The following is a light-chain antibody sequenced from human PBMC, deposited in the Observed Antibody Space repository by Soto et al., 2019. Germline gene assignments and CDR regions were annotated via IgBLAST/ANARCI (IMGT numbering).Light chain of an antibody. Sequence: QSALTQPRSVSGSPGQSVTISCTGASSDVGGYNYVSWYQQHPDKAPKLMIYDVSKRPSGVPDRFSGSKSGNTASLTISGFQAEDEADYYCCSYAGSSVLFGGGTKLTVL. CDR2: DVS. J-gene: IGLJ2*01. CDR3: CSYAGSSVL. CDR1: SSDVGGYNY. V-gene: IGLV2-11*01.